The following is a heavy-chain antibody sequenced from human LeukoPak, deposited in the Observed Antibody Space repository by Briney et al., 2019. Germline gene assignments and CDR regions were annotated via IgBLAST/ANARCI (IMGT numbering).Heavy chain of an antibody. CDR3: ARDPPLYSGSYYADY. D-gene: IGHD1-26*01. V-gene: IGHV3-21*01. Sequence: PGGSLRLSCAASGFTFSSYSMNLVRQAPGKGLEWVSSISSSSSYIYYADSVKGRFTISRDNAKNSLYLQMNSLRAEDTAVYYCARDPPLYSGSYYADYWGQGTLVTVSS. CDR2: ISSSSSYI. J-gene: IGHJ4*02. CDR1: GFTFSSYS.